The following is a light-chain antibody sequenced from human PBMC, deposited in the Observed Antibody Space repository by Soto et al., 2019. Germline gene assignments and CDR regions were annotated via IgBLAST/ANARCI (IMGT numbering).Light chain of an antibody. CDR3: QQTSNTPQT. CDR1: QTIDIY. V-gene: IGKV1-39*01. CDR2: GAS. J-gene: IGKJ4*01. Sequence: DIQMTQSPSSLSASVGDRVTITCRASQTIDIYLHWYQQKPGTAPKLLIYGASSLQRGVPSRFSGSGSGTDFTLTIRSLQPEDFATYYCQQTSNTPQTFGGGTKVEIK.